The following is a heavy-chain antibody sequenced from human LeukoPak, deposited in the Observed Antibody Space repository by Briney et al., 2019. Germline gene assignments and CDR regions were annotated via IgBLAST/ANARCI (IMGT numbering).Heavy chain of an antibody. CDR2: IIPILGIA. CDR3: AVDLGYCRGGRCPTWFDP. D-gene: IGHD2-15*01. Sequence: PVKVSCTASGGTFSSYATSWVRQAPGQGLEWMGRIIPILGIANYAQTLQGRVPITADKSTSTAHMELSSLRSQDTAGYYCAVDLGYCRGGRCPTWFDPWGQGTLVSVSS. CDR1: GGTFSSYA. V-gene: IGHV1-69*04. J-gene: IGHJ5*02.